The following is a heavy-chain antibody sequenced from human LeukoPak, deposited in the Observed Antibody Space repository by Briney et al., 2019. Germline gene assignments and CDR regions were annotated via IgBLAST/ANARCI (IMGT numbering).Heavy chain of an antibody. CDR2: ISGSGGST. D-gene: IGHD1-26*01. J-gene: IGHJ4*02. V-gene: IGHV3-23*01. CDR3: AKDLKSGSVRYYFDY. CDR1: RFTFSSYA. Sequence: GGSLRLSCAASRFTFSSYAMSWVRQAPGKGLEWVSTISGSGGSTYYADSVKGRFTISRDNSKNTLYLQMNSLRAEDTAVYYCAKDLKSGSVRYYFDYWGQGTLVTVSS.